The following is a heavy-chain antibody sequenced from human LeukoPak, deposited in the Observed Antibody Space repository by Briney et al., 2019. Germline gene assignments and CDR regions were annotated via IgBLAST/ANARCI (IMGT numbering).Heavy chain of an antibody. CDR1: GFTFSSYT. CDR3: AKDLAYYDSCGYLDY. V-gene: IGHV3-23*01. J-gene: IGHJ4*02. CDR2: ISGSGGST. Sequence: PGGSLRLSCAASGFTFSSYTMSWVRQAPGKGLEWVSAISGSGGSTYYADSVKGRFTISRDNSKNTLYLQMNSLRAEDTAVYYCAKDLAYYDSCGYLDYWGQGTLVTVSS. D-gene: IGHD3-22*01.